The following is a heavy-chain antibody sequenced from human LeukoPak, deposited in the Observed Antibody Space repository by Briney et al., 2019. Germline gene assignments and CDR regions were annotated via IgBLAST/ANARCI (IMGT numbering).Heavy chain of an antibody. Sequence: GGSLRLSCAASGFTFSSSAMSWVRQAPGKGLEWVSAISGSGGSTYYADSVKGRFTISRDNSKNTLYLQMNSLRAEDTAVYYCAKVVGGSGSYYPLFDYWGQGTLVTVSS. J-gene: IGHJ4*02. CDR1: GFTFSSSA. V-gene: IGHV3-23*01. CDR3: AKVVGGSGSYYPLFDY. CDR2: ISGSGGST. D-gene: IGHD3-10*01.